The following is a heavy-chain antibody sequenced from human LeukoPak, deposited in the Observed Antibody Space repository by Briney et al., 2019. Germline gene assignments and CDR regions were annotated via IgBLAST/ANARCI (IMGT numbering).Heavy chain of an antibody. J-gene: IGHJ4*02. D-gene: IGHD3-22*01. CDR1: GFTFSNAW. CDR3: STTYYYDSSEGY. CDR2: IKSKTDGGTT. V-gene: IGHV3-15*07. Sequence: GGSLRLSCAASGFTFSNAWMNWVHQAPGKGLEWVGRIKSKTDGGTTDYAAPVKGRFTISRDDSKNTLYLQMNSLKTEDTAVYYCSTTYYYDSSEGYWGQGTLVTVSS.